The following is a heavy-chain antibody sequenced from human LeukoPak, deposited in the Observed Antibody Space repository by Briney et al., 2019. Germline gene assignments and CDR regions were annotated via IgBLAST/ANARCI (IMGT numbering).Heavy chain of an antibody. D-gene: IGHD3-16*01. Sequence: SETLSLTCAVSGYSISSGYYWGWIRQPPGKGLEWIGSIYHSGSTYYNPSLKSRVTISVDTSKNQFSLKLSSVTAADTAVYYCAGDRTFGDFDYWGQGTLVTVSS. V-gene: IGHV4-38-2*02. J-gene: IGHJ4*02. CDR3: AGDRTFGDFDY. CDR1: GYSISSGYY. CDR2: IYHSGST.